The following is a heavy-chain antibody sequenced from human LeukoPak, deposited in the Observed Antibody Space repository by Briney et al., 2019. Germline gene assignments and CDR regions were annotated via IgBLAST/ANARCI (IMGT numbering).Heavy chain of an antibody. CDR3: ASMSEYYDSSGYNY. J-gene: IGHJ4*02. D-gene: IGHD3-22*01. CDR2: IIPIFGTA. Sequence: ASVKVSCKASGGTFSSYAISWVRQAPGQGLEWMGRIIPIFGTANYAQKFQGRVTITTDKSTSTAYMELSSLRSEDTAVYYCASMSEYYDSSGYNYWGQGTLVTVSS. CDR1: GGTFSSYA. V-gene: IGHV1-69*05.